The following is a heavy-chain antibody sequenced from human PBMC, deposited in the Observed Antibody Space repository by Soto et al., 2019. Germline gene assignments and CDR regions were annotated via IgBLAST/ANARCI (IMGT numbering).Heavy chain of an antibody. Sequence: QITLKESGPTLVKPTQTLTLTCTFSGFSLSTSGVGVGWIRQPPGKALEWLALIYWDDDKGYSPSLKSRLTFTKDTSKNQVVLTMTNMDPVDTATYYCAHRPSYCSGGSCYSGVDYWGQGTLVTVSS. CDR2: IYWDDDK. CDR1: GFSLSTSGVG. D-gene: IGHD2-15*01. J-gene: IGHJ4*02. CDR3: AHRPSYCSGGSCYSGVDY. V-gene: IGHV2-5*02.